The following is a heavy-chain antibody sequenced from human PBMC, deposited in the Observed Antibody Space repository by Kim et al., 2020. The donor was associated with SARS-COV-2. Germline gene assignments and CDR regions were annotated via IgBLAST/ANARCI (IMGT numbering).Heavy chain of an antibody. D-gene: IGHD3-10*01. Sequence: GGSLRLSFAASGFTFSSYAMSWVRQAPGKGLEWVSAISGSGGSTYYADSVKGRFTISRDNSKNTLYLQMNSLRAADTAVYYCANSITMVRGVIKAPFFDYWGQGTLVTVSS. J-gene: IGHJ4*02. CDR1: GFTFSSYA. CDR2: ISGSGGST. CDR3: ANSITMVRGVIKAPFFDY. V-gene: IGHV3-23*01.